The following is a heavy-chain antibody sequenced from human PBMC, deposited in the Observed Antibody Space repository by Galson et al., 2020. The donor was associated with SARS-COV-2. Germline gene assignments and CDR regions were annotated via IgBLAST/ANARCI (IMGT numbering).Heavy chain of an antibody. D-gene: IGHD1-26*01. V-gene: IGHV3-30*18. CDR1: GFTVKTFA. CDR2: ISNDGTNK. Sequence: GESLKISCVASGFTVKTFAMHWVRQAPGKGLEWVAVISNDGTNKYYADSVKGRFTMSRDNSKNTLYLQMDSLRAEDTAVYYCAKPVSGWDLVFPLDIWGPGTMVTVSS. CDR3: AKPVSGWDLVFPLDI. J-gene: IGHJ3*02.